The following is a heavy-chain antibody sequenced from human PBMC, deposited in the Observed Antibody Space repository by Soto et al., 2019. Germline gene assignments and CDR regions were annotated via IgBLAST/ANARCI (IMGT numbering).Heavy chain of an antibody. V-gene: IGHV3-23*01. CDR1: GFTFSNYG. J-gene: IGHJ4*02. D-gene: IGHD2-15*01. CDR3: AKDCSGGSCYFDS. Sequence: GGSLRLSCAASGFTFSNYGMNWVRQAPGKGLEWVSTISGSGGSTYYADSVKGRFTISRDNSKNTLYLQMNSLRAEDTALYYCAKDCSGGSCYFDSWGQGTLVTVSS. CDR2: ISGSGGST.